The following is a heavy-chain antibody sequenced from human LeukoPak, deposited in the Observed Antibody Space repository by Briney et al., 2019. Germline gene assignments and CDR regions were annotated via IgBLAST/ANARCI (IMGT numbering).Heavy chain of an antibody. V-gene: IGHV1-69*04. CDR3: ARGGSSLPLGY. D-gene: IGHD1-26*01. Sequence: ASVKVSCKASGGTFSSYGVDWVRQAPGQGLEWMGRIVPILDITDYAQNFQGRVTITADKSTSTAYMEVNSLKSEDTAVYYCARGGSSLPLGYWGQGTLVTVSS. CDR1: GGTFSSYG. J-gene: IGHJ4*02. CDR2: IVPILDIT.